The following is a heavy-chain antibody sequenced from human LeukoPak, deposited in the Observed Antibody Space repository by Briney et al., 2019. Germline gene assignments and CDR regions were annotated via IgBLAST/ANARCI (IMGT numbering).Heavy chain of an antibody. D-gene: IGHD6-19*01. J-gene: IGHJ4*02. V-gene: IGHV3-30-3*01. CDR2: ISYDGSNK. Sequence: GRSLRLSCAASGFTFSSYAMHWVRQAPGKGLEWVAVISYDGSNKYYADSVKGRFTISRDNSKNTLYLQMNSLRAEDTAVYYCARERTAIAVAGNYFDYWGQGTLVTVSS. CDR3: ARERTAIAVAGNYFDY. CDR1: GFTFSSYA.